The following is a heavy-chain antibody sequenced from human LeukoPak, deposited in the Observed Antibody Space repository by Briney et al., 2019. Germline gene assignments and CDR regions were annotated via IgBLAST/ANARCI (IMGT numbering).Heavy chain of an antibody. Sequence: SETLSLTCAVYGGSFSGYYWSWIRQPPGKGLEWIGEINHSGSTNYNPSLKSRVTISVDTSKNQFSLKLSSVTAADTAVYYCARTRTTLYYYYYMDVWGKGTTVTVSS. D-gene: IGHD4-11*01. V-gene: IGHV4-34*01. J-gene: IGHJ6*03. CDR3: ARTRTTLYYYYYMDV. CDR1: GGSFSGYY. CDR2: INHSGST.